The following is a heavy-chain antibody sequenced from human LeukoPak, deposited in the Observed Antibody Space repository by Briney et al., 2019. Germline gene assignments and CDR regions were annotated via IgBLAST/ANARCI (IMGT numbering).Heavy chain of an antibody. J-gene: IGHJ3*02. D-gene: IGHD6-19*01. CDR1: GFTFSIYE. V-gene: IGHV3-48*03. Sequence: GGSLRLSCAASGFTFSIYEMNWVRQAPGKGLEWVSDISSSSSGKYYADSVKGRSTISRDNAKNSLYLQMNSLRAEDTAVYYCARERLNAFDIWGQGTMATVSS. CDR3: ARERLNAFDI. CDR2: ISSSSSGK.